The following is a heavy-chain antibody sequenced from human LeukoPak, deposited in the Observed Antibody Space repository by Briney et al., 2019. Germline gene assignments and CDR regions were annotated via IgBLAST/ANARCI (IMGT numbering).Heavy chain of an antibody. D-gene: IGHD3-10*01. CDR3: ARTMVDYYYYGMDV. CDR1: GGSFSGYY. Sequence: SETLSLTCAVYGGSFSGYYWSWIRQPPGKGLEWIGKINHSGSTNYNPSLKSRVTISVDTSKNQFSLKLSSVTAADTAVYYCARTMVDYYYYGMDVWGQGTTVTVSS. J-gene: IGHJ6*02. V-gene: IGHV4-34*01. CDR2: INHSGST.